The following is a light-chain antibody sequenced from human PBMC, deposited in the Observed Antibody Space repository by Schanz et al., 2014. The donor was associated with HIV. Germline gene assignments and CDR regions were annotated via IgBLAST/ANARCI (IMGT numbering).Light chain of an antibody. Sequence: EMVMTQSPATLSASPGERATLSCRASQSIGSNLAWYQQKPGQAPRLLIYGASSRATGIPDRFSGSGSGTDFTLTISRLEPEDFVVYYCQLYGSSPPTFTFGQGTKLEIK. V-gene: IGKV3-20*01. CDR2: GAS. J-gene: IGKJ2*01. CDR3: QLYGSSPPTFT. CDR1: QSIGSN.